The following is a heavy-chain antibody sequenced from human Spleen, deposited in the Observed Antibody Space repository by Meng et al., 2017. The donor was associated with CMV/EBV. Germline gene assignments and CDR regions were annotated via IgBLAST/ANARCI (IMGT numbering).Heavy chain of an antibody. V-gene: IGHV3-20*01. CDR1: GFTFYDYG. D-gene: IGHD3-10*01. J-gene: IGHJ4*02. CDR3: AKEADGGFDY. CDR2: INWNGGNT. Sequence: LSCAASGFTFYDYGMSWVRQAPGKGLEWVSGINWNGGNTGYADSVKGRFTISRDNTKNSLYLQMNSLRDEDTALYHCAKEADGGFDYWGQGTLVTVSS.